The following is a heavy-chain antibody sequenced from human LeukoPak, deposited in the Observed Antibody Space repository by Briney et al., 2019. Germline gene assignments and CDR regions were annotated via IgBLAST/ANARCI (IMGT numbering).Heavy chain of an antibody. CDR2: INYSGST. Sequence: PSETLSLTCTVSGYSISISYYWGWIRQPPGKGLEWIGSINYSGSTYHNPSLKSRVTMSVDTSNNQFSLKLSSVTAADTAVYYCARDGSSAVADYWGQGTLVTVSS. CDR3: ARDGSSAVADY. J-gene: IGHJ4*02. D-gene: IGHD6-19*01. V-gene: IGHV4-38-2*02. CDR1: GYSISISYY.